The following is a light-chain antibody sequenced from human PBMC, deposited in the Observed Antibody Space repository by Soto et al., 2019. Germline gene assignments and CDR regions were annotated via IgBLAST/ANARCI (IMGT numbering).Light chain of an antibody. CDR2: GAS. CDR1: QSVSSSY. J-gene: IGKJ1*01. V-gene: IGKV3-20*01. Sequence: EIVLTQSPGTLSLSPGERATLSCRASQSVSSSYLAWYQQKPGQAPRLLIYGASSRATGIPDRFSGSGSGTDFTLTISRLEPEDCAVYYCQQYGSGAFGQGTKVEIK. CDR3: QQYGSGA.